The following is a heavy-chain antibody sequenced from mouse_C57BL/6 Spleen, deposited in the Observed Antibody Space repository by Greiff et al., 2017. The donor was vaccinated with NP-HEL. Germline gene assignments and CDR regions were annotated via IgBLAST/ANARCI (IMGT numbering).Heavy chain of an antibody. D-gene: IGHD2-1*01. Sequence: QVHVKQPGAELVRPGSSVKLSCKASGYTFTSYWMDWVKQRPGQGLEWIGNIYPSDSETHYNQKFKDKATLTVDKSSSTAYMQLSSLTSEDSAVYYCARGGYGNYGYFDVWGTGTTVTVSS. CDR2: IYPSDSET. CDR3: ARGGYGNYGYFDV. V-gene: IGHV1-61*01. CDR1: GYTFTSYW. J-gene: IGHJ1*03.